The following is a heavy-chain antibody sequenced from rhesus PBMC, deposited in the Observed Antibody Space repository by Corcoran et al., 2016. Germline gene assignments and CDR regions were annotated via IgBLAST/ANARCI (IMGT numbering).Heavy chain of an antibody. V-gene: IGHV3S5*01. Sequence: EVQLVESGGGLVQPGGSLRLSCAASGFTFSSYGMSWVRQAPGTGLEWVSYIINVCSSTYIADTVKSRFTIARDNSKNTLSLQMNSLRSEDTAVYYCAKDWVDCSGIYCYAEYFEFWGQGALVTVSS. J-gene: IGHJ1*01. CDR3: AKDWVDCSGIYCYAEYFEF. CDR2: IINVCSST. D-gene: IGHD2-27*01. CDR1: GFTFSSYG.